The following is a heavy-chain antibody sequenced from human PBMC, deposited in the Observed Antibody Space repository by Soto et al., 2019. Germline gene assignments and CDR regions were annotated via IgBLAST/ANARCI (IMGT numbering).Heavy chain of an antibody. V-gene: IGHV3-74*01. J-gene: IGHJ4*02. CDR2: INSDGSST. CDR3: ARTSLVVPAANREDY. Sequence: EVQLVESGGGLVQPGGSLRLSCAASGFTFSSYWMHWVRQAPGKGLVWVSRINSDGSSTSYADSVKGRFTISRDNAKNTVYLQMNSLRAEDTAVYYCARTSLVVPAANREDYWGQGTLVTVSS. D-gene: IGHD2-15*01. CDR1: GFTFSSYW.